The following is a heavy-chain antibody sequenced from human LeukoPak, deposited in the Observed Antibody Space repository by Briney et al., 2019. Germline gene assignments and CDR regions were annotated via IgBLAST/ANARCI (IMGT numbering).Heavy chain of an antibody. CDR2: ISGTGYST. Sequence: GGTLRLSCAVSGFTFSNYGMNWVRQAPGKGLEWVSGISGTGYSTYYADSVKGRFTISRDHSRNTLYLQMNSLRAEDTAVYYCAKGVLQLTTRVLGAFDYWGQGTLVTVPS. J-gene: IGHJ4*02. CDR1: GFTFSNYG. D-gene: IGHD3-10*01. CDR3: AKGVLQLTTRVLGAFDY. V-gene: IGHV3-23*01.